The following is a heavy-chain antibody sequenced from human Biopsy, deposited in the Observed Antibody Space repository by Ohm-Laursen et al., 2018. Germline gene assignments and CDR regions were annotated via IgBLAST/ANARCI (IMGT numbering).Heavy chain of an antibody. CDR2: ISYSRDT. J-gene: IGHJ3*02. V-gene: IGHV4-59*08. Sequence: GTLSLTCTVTGGSISSYYWSWIRQAPGKGLVWIGYISYSRDTKYNPSLKSRITISVDTSKTQFSLKRTSVTAADTAVYYCAKHGSGWTGDDAFHIWGQGTMVTVSS. CDR3: AKHGSGWTGDDAFHI. CDR1: GGSISSYY. D-gene: IGHD6-19*01.